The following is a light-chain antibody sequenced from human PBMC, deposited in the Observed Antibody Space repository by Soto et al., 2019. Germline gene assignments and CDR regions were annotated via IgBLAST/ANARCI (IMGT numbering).Light chain of an antibody. CDR3: QSYDSSLSGSNV. V-gene: IGLV1-40*01. J-gene: IGLJ1*01. Sequence: QSVLTQPPSVSGAPRHRVTLSCTGSSSNIGAGYDVHWYQQLPGTAPKLLIYGNSNRPSGVPDRFSGSKSGTSASLAITGLQAEDEADYYCQSYDSSLSGSNVFGTGTKVTVL. CDR1: SSNIGAGYD. CDR2: GNS.